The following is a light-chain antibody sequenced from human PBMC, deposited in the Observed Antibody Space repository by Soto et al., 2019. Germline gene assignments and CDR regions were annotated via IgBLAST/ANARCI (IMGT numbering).Light chain of an antibody. J-gene: IGKJ3*01. Sequence: EIVLTQSPGTLSLSPGERATLSCRASQSVYSSYLAWYQQKPGQAPRLLIYAASRRATGIPDRFSGSGSGTDFTLTISRLEPEDSAVYYCQQYGRSPRVLFTFGPGTKVDI. CDR2: AAS. CDR3: QQYGRSPRVLFT. CDR1: QSVYSSY. V-gene: IGKV3-20*01.